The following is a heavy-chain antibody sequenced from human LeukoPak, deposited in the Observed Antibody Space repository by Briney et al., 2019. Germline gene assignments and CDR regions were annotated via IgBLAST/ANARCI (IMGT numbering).Heavy chain of an antibody. CDR2: IYPGDSDA. Sequence: GESLKISCKGSGYTFTTYWIGWVRQMPGKGLEWMGIIYPGDSDARYSPSFEGQVTISADKSINTAYLQWSSLAASDTAMYYCARHRYPHTEFDFWGQGTLVTVSS. J-gene: IGHJ4*02. V-gene: IGHV5-51*01. D-gene: IGHD3-9*01. CDR1: GYTFTTYW. CDR3: ARHRYPHTEFDF.